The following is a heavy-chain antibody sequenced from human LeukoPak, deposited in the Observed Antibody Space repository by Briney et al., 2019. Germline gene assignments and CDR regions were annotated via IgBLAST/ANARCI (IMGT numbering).Heavy chain of an antibody. CDR2: INSNSGST. CDR3: ARGGYIYGSFDN. Sequence: ASVKVSCKAPGYTFTGYYMHWVRQAPGQGLECMGWINSNSGSTTYAQKFQGRVTMTRDTSTSTVYMELSNLRSEDTAVYYCARGGYIYGSFDNWGQGTLVTASS. D-gene: IGHD5-18*01. CDR1: GYTFTGYY. V-gene: IGHV1-2*02. J-gene: IGHJ4*02.